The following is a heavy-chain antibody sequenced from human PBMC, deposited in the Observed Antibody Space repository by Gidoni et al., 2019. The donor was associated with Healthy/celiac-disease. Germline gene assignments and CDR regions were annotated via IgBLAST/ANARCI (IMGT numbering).Heavy chain of an antibody. Sequence: QVQLQESGPGLVKPSETLSLTCAVSGYSISSGYYWGWIRQPPGKGLEWIGSIYHSGSTYYNPSLKSRVTISVDTSKNQFSLKLSSVTAADTAVYYCGQGYPSHFDYWGQGTLVTVSS. J-gene: IGHJ4*02. CDR1: GYSISSGYY. CDR3: GQGYPSHFDY. CDR2: IYHSGST. D-gene: IGHD2-15*01. V-gene: IGHV4-38-2*01.